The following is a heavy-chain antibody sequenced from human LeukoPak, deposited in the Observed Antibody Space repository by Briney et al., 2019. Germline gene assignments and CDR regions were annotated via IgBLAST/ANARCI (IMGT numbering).Heavy chain of an antibody. D-gene: IGHD4-17*01. V-gene: IGHV3-53*01. Sequence: RGSLRLSCTVSGFTLSSNSMSWVRQAPGKGLEWVSFIYSDNTHYSDSVKGRFTISRDNAKNSLYLQMDSLRAEDTAVYYCARYGDQPPYYYHYYMDVWGKGTTVTISS. CDR2: IYSDNT. J-gene: IGHJ6*03. CDR3: ARYGDQPPYYYHYYMDV. CDR1: GFTLSSNS.